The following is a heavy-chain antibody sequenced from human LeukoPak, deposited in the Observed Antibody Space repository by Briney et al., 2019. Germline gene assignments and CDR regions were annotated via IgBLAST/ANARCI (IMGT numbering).Heavy chain of an antibody. CDR3: ARDSGTTGEVKFDP. CDR2: ISGSGVI. CDR1: GGPITTYY. J-gene: IGHJ5*02. V-gene: IGHV4-4*07. Sequence: SETLSLTCTVSGGPITTYYLSWIRQSAGMGLEWIGRISGSGVITYNPSLKSRVILSLDTSNNQFSLKLISVTAADTAVYYCARDSGTTGEVKFDPWGQGMLVTVSS. D-gene: IGHD3-10*01.